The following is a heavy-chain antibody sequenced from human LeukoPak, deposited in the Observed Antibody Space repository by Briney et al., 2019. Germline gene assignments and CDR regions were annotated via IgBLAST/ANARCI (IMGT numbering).Heavy chain of an antibody. D-gene: IGHD6-19*01. Sequence: GGSLRLSCAASGFTFSSYWMHWVRQAPGKGLVWVSRINSDGSSTSYADFVKGRFTISRDNAKNTLYLQMNSLRAEDTAVYYCARAPGYSSGWYRVDYWGQGTLVTVSS. V-gene: IGHV3-74*01. CDR1: GFTFSSYW. CDR3: ARAPGYSSGWYRVDY. CDR2: INSDGSST. J-gene: IGHJ4*02.